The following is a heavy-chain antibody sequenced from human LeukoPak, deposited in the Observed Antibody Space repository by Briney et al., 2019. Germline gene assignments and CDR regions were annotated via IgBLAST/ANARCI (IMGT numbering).Heavy chain of an antibody. J-gene: IGHJ4*02. CDR1: GFTFSSYG. CDR3: ARGLLWFGELSPTLDY. V-gene: IGHV3-33*01. Sequence: GGSLRLSCAASGFTFSSYGMHWVRQAPGKGLEWVAVIWYDGSNKYYADSVKGRFTISRDNSKNTLYLQMNSLRAEDTAVYYCARGLLWFGELSPTLDYWGQGTLVTVSS. D-gene: IGHD3-10*01. CDR2: IWYDGSNK.